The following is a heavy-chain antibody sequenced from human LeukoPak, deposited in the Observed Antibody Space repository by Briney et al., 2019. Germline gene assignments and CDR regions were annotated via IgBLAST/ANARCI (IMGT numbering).Heavy chain of an antibody. CDR1: GGSISSYY. Sequence: SETLSLTCTVSGGSISSYYWSWIRQPPGKGLEWIGYIYYSGSTNYNPSLKSRVTISVDTSKNQFSLKLSSVTAADTAVYYCASDTDDYGGEDDAFDIWGQGTMVTVSS. CDR3: ASDTDDYGGEDDAFDI. D-gene: IGHD4-23*01. J-gene: IGHJ3*02. CDR2: IYYSGST. V-gene: IGHV4-59*01.